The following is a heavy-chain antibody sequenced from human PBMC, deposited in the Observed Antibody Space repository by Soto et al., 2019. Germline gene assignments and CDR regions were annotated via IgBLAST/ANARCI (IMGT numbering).Heavy chain of an antibody. V-gene: IGHV5-51*01. CDR1: GYSFTSYW. CDR3: ARGEGGRRYFDWLHTYYFDY. CDR2: IYPGDSDT. D-gene: IGHD3-9*01. J-gene: IGHJ4*02. Sequence: GESLKICCKGSGYSFTSYWIGWVRQMPGKGLEWMGIIYPGDSDTRYSPSFQGQVTISADKSISTAYLQWSSLKASDTAMYYCARGEGGRRYFDWLHTYYFDYWGQGTLVTVSS.